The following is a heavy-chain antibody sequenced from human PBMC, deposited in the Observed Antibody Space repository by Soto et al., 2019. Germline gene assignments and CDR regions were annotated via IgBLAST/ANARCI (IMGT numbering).Heavy chain of an antibody. J-gene: IGHJ5*02. D-gene: IGHD6-19*01. V-gene: IGHV1-46*01. Sequence: QVQLVQSGAEVRKPGASVKVSCKASGYTFTNYYLHWVRQAPGQGLEWMGIINPSGGSTSYAQNFQGRVTKTRVSSTSTVFMELSSLRFEETAVYYCATSIYSNGWFAHWGQGTLVTVSS. CDR3: ATSIYSNGWFAH. CDR2: INPSGGST. CDR1: GYTFTNYY.